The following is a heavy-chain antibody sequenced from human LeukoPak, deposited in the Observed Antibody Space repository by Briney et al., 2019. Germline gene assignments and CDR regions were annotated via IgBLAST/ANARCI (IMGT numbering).Heavy chain of an antibody. V-gene: IGHV4-59*08. CDR1: GGSISSYY. Sequence: SETLSLTCTVSGGSISSYYWSWIRQPPGKGLEWIGYIYYSGSTNYNPSLKSRVTISVDTSKNQFPLKLSSVTAADTAVYYCARQQYSSSWYGNWFDPWGQGTLVTVSS. CDR3: ARQQYSSSWYGNWFDP. CDR2: IYYSGST. J-gene: IGHJ5*02. D-gene: IGHD6-13*01.